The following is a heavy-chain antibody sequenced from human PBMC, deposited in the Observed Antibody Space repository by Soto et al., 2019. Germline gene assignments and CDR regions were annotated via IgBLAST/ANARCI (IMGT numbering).Heavy chain of an antibody. Sequence: SQTCTAAAQSCCGNSAAWYCVRWSPKRSLQLLGRKYDRSKWYDDYAVSVRSRITINPGTSTNQFSLQLNSVTPEDTAVYYCARVRISTVRGIIMSYYGMDVWGQGTTVTVSS. CDR1: AQSCCGNSAA. CDR3: ARVRISTVRGIIMSYYGMDV. V-gene: IGHV6-1*01. D-gene: IGHD3-10*01. CDR2: KYDRSKWYD. J-gene: IGHJ6*02.